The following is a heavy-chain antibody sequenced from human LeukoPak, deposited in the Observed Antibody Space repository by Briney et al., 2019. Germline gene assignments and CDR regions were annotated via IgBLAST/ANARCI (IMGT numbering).Heavy chain of an antibody. Sequence: PAGSLRLTCAASGFTFSSYAMSWVRQAPGKGLEWGSAISGSGGSTYYADSVKGRFTISRDNSKNTLYLQMNSLRAEDTAVYYCAKKGRGGLGELDYWGQGTLVTVSS. CDR3: AKKGRGGLGELDY. V-gene: IGHV3-23*01. D-gene: IGHD3-16*01. J-gene: IGHJ4*02. CDR1: GFTFSSYA. CDR2: ISGSGGST.